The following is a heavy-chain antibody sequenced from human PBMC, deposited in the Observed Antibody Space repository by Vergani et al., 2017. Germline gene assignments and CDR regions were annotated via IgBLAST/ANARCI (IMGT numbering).Heavy chain of an antibody. CDR3: ARARCIETCYMSNWLDS. CDR1: GFSFNSYW. Sequence: VRLVESGRGVVQPGGSLRLSCSASGFSFNSYWMHWVRQVPGKGLLWVSRIKSDGSITAYADSVKGRFTISRDNAQNTLYLQMNSLRVEDTGVYYCARARCIETCYMSNWLDSWGQGTLVTVSS. J-gene: IGHJ5*01. D-gene: IGHD3-9*01. V-gene: IGHV3-74*03. CDR2: IKSDGSIT.